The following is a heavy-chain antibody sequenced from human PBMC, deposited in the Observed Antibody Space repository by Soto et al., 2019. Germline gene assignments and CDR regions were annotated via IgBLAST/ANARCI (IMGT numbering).Heavy chain of an antibody. Sequence: PGGSLRLSCAASGFTLSGSSMTWVRQAPGKGLEWVSRISGSGDNINYAASVKGRFTISRDTSKNTLYLQMNNLRVEDTAVYYCAKPDCSTSDCYRNMDVWGSGTTVTVSS. V-gene: IGHV3-23*01. CDR1: GFTLSGSS. CDR3: AKPDCSTSDCYRNMDV. J-gene: IGHJ6*03. D-gene: IGHD2-2*02. CDR2: ISGSGDNI.